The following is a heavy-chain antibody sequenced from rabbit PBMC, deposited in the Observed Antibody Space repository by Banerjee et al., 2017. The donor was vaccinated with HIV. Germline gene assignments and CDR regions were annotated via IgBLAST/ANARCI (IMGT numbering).Heavy chain of an antibody. J-gene: IGHJ4*01. CDR2: IAGSSGST. V-gene: IGHV1S47*01. D-gene: IGHD8-1*01. CDR3: VRVAGRSSSMYFDL. CDR1: GFDFSSNA. Sequence: EESGGDLVKPGGTLTLTCAASGFDFSSNAMCWVRQAPGKGLEWIACIAGSSGSTYYASWVNGRFSISRENAQNTLYLQLNNLTAADTATYFCVRVAGRSSSMYFDLWGPGTLVTVS.